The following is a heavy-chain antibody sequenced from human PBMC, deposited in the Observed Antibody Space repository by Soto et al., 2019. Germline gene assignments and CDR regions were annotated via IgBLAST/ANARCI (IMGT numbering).Heavy chain of an antibody. CDR3: ARTPAAMITDRYNWFDS. D-gene: IGHD3-16*01. Sequence: QVQLKESGGGVVKTGGSLRLSCVASGFTVADYAMHWVRRIPGKGLEWVAVISYSGDRQYYAESVKGRFTISRDNSKKTLYLQMFSLTSEDSAVFYCARTPAAMITDRYNWFDSWGPGTQVTVSS. J-gene: IGHJ5*01. CDR1: GFTVADYA. CDR2: ISYSGDRQ. V-gene: IGHV3-30*01.